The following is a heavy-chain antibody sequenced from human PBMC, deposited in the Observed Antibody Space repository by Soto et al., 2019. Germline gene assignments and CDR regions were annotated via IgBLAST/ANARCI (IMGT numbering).Heavy chain of an antibody. D-gene: IGHD6-13*01. J-gene: IGHJ4*02. CDR2: INACNGNT. CDR3: ARDVAAADY. Sequence: ASVKVSCKASGYTFTSYGISWVRQAPGQGLEWMGWINACNGNTNHAQKLQGRVTITTDTSASTAYMELSSLRSEDTAVYYCARDVAAADYWGQGTLVTVSS. V-gene: IGHV1-18*01. CDR1: GYTFTSYG.